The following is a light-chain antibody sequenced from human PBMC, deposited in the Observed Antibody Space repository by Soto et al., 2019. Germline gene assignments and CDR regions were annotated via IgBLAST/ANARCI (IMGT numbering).Light chain of an antibody. Sequence: QSALTQPASVSGSPGQSITISCTGTSSDVGDYNYVSWYQQHPGKAPKLMIFEVSNRPPGVSNRFSGSKSGNTASLTISGLQAEDEADYYCSSYTSISTYVFGTGTKVTVL. V-gene: IGLV2-14*01. CDR1: SSDVGDYNY. J-gene: IGLJ1*01. CDR2: EVS. CDR3: SSYTSISTYV.